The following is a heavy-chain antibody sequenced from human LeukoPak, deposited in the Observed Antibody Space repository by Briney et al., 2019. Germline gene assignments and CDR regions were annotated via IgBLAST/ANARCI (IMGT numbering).Heavy chain of an antibody. Sequence: SVQVSCKASGYTFSSYGIGWVRQAPGQGLEWMGWISTYNGNTNTAQNLQGRVTMTTDTSTSTAYMELRSLTPDDTAVYYCARDRAVSGSQNYWGQGTLVTVSS. CDR3: ARDRAVSGSQNY. CDR1: GYTFSSYG. J-gene: IGHJ4*02. V-gene: IGHV1-18*01. D-gene: IGHD1-26*01. CDR2: ISTYNGNT.